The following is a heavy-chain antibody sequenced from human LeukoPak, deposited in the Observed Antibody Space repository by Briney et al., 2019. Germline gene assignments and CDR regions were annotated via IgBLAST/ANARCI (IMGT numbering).Heavy chain of an antibody. J-gene: IGHJ4*02. CDR3: AKDPNGIAAAGNY. CDR1: GFTFSSYG. V-gene: IGHV3-30*18. D-gene: IGHD6-13*01. CDR2: ISYDGSSK. Sequence: GGSLRLSCAASGFTFSSYGMHWVRQAPGKGLEWVAVISYDGSSKYYADSVKGRFTISRDNSKNTLYLQMNSLRAEDTAVYYCAKDPNGIAAAGNYWGQGTLVTVSS.